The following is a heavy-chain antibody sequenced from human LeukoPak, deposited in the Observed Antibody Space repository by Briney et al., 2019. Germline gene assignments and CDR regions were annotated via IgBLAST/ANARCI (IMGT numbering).Heavy chain of an antibody. CDR2: ISGGGGTT. CDR3: AKLRAVTGMY. CDR1: GFTFSNYA. V-gene: IGHV3-23*01. J-gene: IGHJ4*02. Sequence: GGSLRLSCAASGFTFSNYAMSWVRQAPGKGLEWVSGISGGGGTTYYADSVKGRFTISKDNSKNTLYLQMNSLRAEDTAVYHCAKLRAVTGMYWGQGALVTVSS. D-gene: IGHD6-19*01.